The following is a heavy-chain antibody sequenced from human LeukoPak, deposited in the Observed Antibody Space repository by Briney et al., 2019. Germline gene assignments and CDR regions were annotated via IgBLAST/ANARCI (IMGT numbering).Heavy chain of an antibody. CDR3: ARGRGSGWYSYYYYYYMGV. CDR2: MNPNSGNT. D-gene: IGHD6-19*01. Sequence: ASVKVSCKASGYTFTSYDINWVRQATGQGLEWMGWMNPNSGNTGYAQKFQGRVTITRNTSINTAYMELSSLRSEDTAVYYCARGRGSGWYSYYYYYYMGVWGKGTTVTVS. CDR1: GYTFTSYD. J-gene: IGHJ6*03. V-gene: IGHV1-8*03.